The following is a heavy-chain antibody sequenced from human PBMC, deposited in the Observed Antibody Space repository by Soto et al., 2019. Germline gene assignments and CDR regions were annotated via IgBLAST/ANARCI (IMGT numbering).Heavy chain of an antibody. CDR3: AKDRLATAYYFDY. Sequence: QVQLVESWGGVVQPGSSLRLSCAPSGFTFSTFGMHWVRQAPGKGLEWVAIISHDGNNKYYADSVKGRFTISRDNSKNTVYLQMDSLRAEDTAVYYCAKDRLATAYYFDYWGQGTLVTVSS. V-gene: IGHV3-30*18. D-gene: IGHD5-18*01. J-gene: IGHJ4*02. CDR2: ISHDGNNK. CDR1: GFTFSTFG.